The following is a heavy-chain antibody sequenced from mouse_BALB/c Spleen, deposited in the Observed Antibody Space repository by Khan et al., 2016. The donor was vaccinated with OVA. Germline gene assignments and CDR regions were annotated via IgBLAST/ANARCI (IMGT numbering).Heavy chain of an antibody. CDR2: ISYSGST. CDR1: GYSITSGYG. Sequence: EVQLVESGPGLVKPSQSLSLTCTVTGYSITSGYGWNWIRQFQGNKLEWMGYISYSGSTNYNPSLKSRITITRDTSKNQFFLQLNSVTTEDTATYYCARTAWITYWGQGTTLTVSS. D-gene: IGHD1-2*01. CDR3: ARTAWITY. V-gene: IGHV3-2*02. J-gene: IGHJ2*01.